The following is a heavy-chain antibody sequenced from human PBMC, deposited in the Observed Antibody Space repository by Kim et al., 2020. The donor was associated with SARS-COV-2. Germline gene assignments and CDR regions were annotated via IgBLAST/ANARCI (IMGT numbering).Heavy chain of an antibody. J-gene: IGHJ6*02. Sequence: SETLSLTCTVSGGSISSYYWSWIRQPPGKGLEWIGYIYYSGSTNYNPSLKSRVTISVDTSKNQFSLKLSSVTAADTAVYYCARDSLWGGSPLGMDVWGQGTTVTVSS. CDR3: ARDSLWGGSPLGMDV. CDR2: IYYSGST. D-gene: IGHD2-15*01. V-gene: IGHV4-59*01. CDR1: GGSISSYY.